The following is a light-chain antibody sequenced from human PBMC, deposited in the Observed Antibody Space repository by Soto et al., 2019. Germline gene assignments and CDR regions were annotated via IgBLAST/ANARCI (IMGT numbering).Light chain of an antibody. J-gene: IGKJ1*01. CDR1: QSVSSN. V-gene: IGKV3-15*01. CDR2: GAS. CDR3: QQYYSYPRT. Sequence: EIVMTQSPATLSVSPGERATLSCRASQSVSSNLAWYQQKPGQAPRLLIYGASTRATGIPARFSGSGSGTEFTLTISCLQSEYFATYYCQQYYSYPRTFGQGTKVEIK.